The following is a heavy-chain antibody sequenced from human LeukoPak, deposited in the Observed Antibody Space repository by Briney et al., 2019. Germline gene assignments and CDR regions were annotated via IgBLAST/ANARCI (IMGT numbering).Heavy chain of an antibody. CDR3: TRGVGRYSWYFDY. Sequence: PGRSLRLSCAASGFTFNTYPMHWVRQAPGKGLEWVTGISYDGNNKYYADSVQGRFTISRDNSKNTLYLQMLSLRTEDTAVYYCTRGVGRYSWYFDYWGQGTLVTVSS. CDR2: ISYDGNNK. D-gene: IGHD5-18*01. CDR1: GFTFNTYP. J-gene: IGHJ4*02. V-gene: IGHV3-30-3*01.